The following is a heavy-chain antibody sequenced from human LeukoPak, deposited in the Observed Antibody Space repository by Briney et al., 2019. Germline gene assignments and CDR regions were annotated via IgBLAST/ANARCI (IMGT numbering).Heavy chain of an antibody. Sequence: GGSLRLSCAASGFTFSSYWMSWVRQAPGTGLERVANIKQDGSEKCYVDSVKGRFTISRDNAKNSLYLQMNSLRAEDTAVYYCAREGGTSSVVVVYFDYWGQGTLVTVSS. J-gene: IGHJ4*02. CDR2: IKQDGSEK. CDR3: AREGGTSSVVVVYFDY. CDR1: GFTFSSYW. D-gene: IGHD2-2*01. V-gene: IGHV3-7*01.